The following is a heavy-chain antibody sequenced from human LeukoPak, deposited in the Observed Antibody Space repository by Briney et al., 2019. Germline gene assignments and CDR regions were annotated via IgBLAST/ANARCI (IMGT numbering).Heavy chain of an antibody. D-gene: IGHD2-2*01. Sequence: GGSLTLSCLVSGFSVSHNYVSWVRQAPGKGLEWVSNIYGDGSTNYADSVKGRFTISRDNAKNSLYLQMNSLRGEDTAVYYCVREGLRCSSTSCHFDYWGQGTLVTVSS. CDR3: VREGLRCSSTSCHFDY. CDR2: IYGDGST. J-gene: IGHJ4*02. V-gene: IGHV3-53*01. CDR1: GFSVSHNY.